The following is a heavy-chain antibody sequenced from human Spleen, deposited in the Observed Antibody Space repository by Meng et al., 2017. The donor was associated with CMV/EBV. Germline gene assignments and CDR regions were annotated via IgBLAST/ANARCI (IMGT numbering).Heavy chain of an antibody. Sequence: QGQLVQSGAEVKKPGASAKVSCKASGYTFTSYGISWVRQAPGQGLEWVGWSSAYSGNTNNAQKFQGRVTMTTDTSTRTVYMELRSLRSDDTAVYYCARYDFGGGDWFDPWGQGTLVTVSS. J-gene: IGHJ5*02. V-gene: IGHV1-18*01. CDR1: GYTFTSYG. CDR2: SSAYSGNT. CDR3: ARYDFGGGDWFDP. D-gene: IGHD3-3*01.